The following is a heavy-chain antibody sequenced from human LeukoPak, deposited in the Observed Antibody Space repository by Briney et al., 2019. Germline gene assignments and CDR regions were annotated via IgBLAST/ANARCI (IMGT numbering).Heavy chain of an antibody. J-gene: IGHJ3*02. V-gene: IGHV4-34*01. CDR2: INHSGST. CDR3: ARDGDYYGSGSYFRNAFDI. CDR1: GGSFSGYY. Sequence: SETLSLTCAVYGGSFSGYYWSWIRQPPGKGLEWIGEINHSGSTNYNPSLKSRVTISVDTSKNQFSLKLSSVTAADTAVYYCARDGDYYGSGSYFRNAFDIWGQGTMVTVSS. D-gene: IGHD3-10*01.